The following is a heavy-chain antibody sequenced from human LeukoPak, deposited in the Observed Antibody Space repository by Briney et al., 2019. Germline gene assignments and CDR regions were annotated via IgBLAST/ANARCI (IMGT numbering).Heavy chain of an antibody. J-gene: IGHJ3*02. CDR3: ARDGGATMRISTDYAFDI. CDR2: ISSSSSYI. CDR1: GFTFSSYS. V-gene: IGHV3-21*01. D-gene: IGHD1-26*01. Sequence: GGSLRLSCAASGFTFSSYSMNWVRQAPGKGLEWVSSISSSSSYIYYADSVKGRFTISRDNAKNSLYLQMNSLRAEDTAVYYCARDGGATMRISTDYAFDIWGQGTMVTVSS.